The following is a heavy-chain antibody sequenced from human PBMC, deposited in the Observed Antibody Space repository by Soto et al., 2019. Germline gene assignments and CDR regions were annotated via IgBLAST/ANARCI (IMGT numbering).Heavy chain of an antibody. D-gene: IGHD6-6*01. Sequence: QVHLVQSGAEVKKPGASVKVSCKGSGYAFTTYGITWVRQAPGQGLEWMGWISAHNGNTNYAQKLQGRVTVTRDTSTRTAYMELRSLGPDDTAVYYCARGRDGDYWGQGALVTVSS. CDR2: ISAHNGNT. CDR3: ARGRDGDY. J-gene: IGHJ4*02. V-gene: IGHV1-18*01. CDR1: GYAFTTYG.